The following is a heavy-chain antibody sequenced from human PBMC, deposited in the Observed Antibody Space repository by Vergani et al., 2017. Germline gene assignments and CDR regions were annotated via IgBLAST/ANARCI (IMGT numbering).Heavy chain of an antibody. Sequence: QVQLVQSGAEVKKPGASVKVSCKASGGTFSSYAISWVRQAPGQGLEWMGRIIPILGIANYAQKFQGRVTITADKSTSTAYMELSSLRSEDTAVYYCARVFKCGEPEDYWGQGTLVTVSS. J-gene: IGHJ4*02. CDR2: IIPILGIA. D-gene: IGHD3-10*01. CDR3: ARVFKCGEPEDY. CDR1: GGTFSSYA. V-gene: IGHV1-69*04.